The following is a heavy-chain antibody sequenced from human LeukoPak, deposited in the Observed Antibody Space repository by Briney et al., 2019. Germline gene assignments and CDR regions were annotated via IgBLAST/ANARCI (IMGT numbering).Heavy chain of an antibody. CDR2: TYYRSKWYN. CDR3: ARRSRYYFDY. Sequence: SQTLSLTCAVSGDSFSSNSAAWNWLRQCPWRGREWLGRTYYRSKWYNDYAVSVKSRITINPDTSKNQFSLKLSSVTAADTAVYYCARRSRYYFDYWGQGTLVTVSS. CDR1: GDSFSSNSAA. J-gene: IGHJ4*02. D-gene: IGHD1-26*01. V-gene: IGHV6-1*01.